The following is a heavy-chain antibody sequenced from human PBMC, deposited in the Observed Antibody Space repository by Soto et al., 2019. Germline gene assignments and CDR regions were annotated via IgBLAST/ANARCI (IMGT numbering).Heavy chain of an antibody. CDR2: INPNSGGT. D-gene: IGHD2-2*01. CDR1: GYTFTGYY. V-gene: IGHV1-2*02. Sequence: ASVKVSCKASGYTFTGYYMHWVRQAPGQGLEWMGWINPNSGGTNYAQKFQGRVTMTRDTSISTAYMELSRLRSDDTAVYYCVRVVVPAARGYYYYGMDVWGQGTTVTVSS. CDR3: VRVVVPAARGYYYYGMDV. J-gene: IGHJ6*02.